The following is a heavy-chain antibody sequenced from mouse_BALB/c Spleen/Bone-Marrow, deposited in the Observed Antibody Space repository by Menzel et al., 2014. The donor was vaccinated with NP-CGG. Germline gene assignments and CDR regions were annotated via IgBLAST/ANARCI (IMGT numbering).Heavy chain of an antibody. V-gene: IGHV1-52*01. J-gene: IGHJ4*01. CDR2: IDPYDSET. D-gene: IGHD2-1*01. Sequence: VKLMESGAELVRPGASVKLSCKASGYTFTSYRMNWVKQRPEQGLEWIGRIDPYDSETHYNQKFKDKAILTVDKSSSTAYMQLSSLTSEDSAVYYCAREGYYGNYDYAMDYWGQGTSVTVSS. CDR3: AREGYYGNYDYAMDY. CDR1: GYTFTSYR.